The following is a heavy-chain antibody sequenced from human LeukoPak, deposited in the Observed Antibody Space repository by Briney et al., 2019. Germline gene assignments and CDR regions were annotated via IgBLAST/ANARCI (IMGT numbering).Heavy chain of an antibody. CDR2: ISAYNGNT. CDR3: ARETRGWRFLEWLLPDRGYFDY. V-gene: IGHV1-18*01. J-gene: IGHJ4*02. CDR1: GYTFTSYG. Sequence: ASVKVSCKASGYTFTSYGISWVRQAPGQGLEWMGWISAYNGNTNYAQKLQGRVTMTTDTSTSTAYMELRSLRSDDTAVYYCARETRGWRFLEWLLPDRGYFDYWGQGTLVTVSS. D-gene: IGHD3-3*01.